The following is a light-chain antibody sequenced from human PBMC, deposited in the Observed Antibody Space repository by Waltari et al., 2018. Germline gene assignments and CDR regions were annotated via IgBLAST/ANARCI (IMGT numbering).Light chain of an antibody. Sequence: ETVMTQSPSTLSVSPGERATLSCRASQSVSSKLAWYQQKPGQAPRLLIYDASTRATGIPSRFSGSGSGTEFTLTISNLQSEDFAVYFCQQYSNWPPVTFGQGTKVEIQ. CDR3: QQYSNWPPVT. CDR1: QSVSSK. V-gene: IGKV3-15*01. CDR2: DAS. J-gene: IGKJ1*01.